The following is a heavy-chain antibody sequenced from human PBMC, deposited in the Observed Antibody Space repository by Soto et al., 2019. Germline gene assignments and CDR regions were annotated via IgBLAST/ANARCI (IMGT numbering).Heavy chain of an antibody. CDR2: VYYTGST. J-gene: IGHJ6*02. CDR1: GGSISGSY. D-gene: IGHD2-2*01. CDR3: ARHIVVVSAAVKDYDSYAMDV. Sequence: SETLSLTCSVSGGSISGSYWSWIRQSPGKGLEWLGYVYYTGSTNYSPSLRSRVSISVDTSKNEFSLRLSSVTAADTAVYYCARHIVVVSAAVKDYDSYAMDVWGQGTTVTAP. V-gene: IGHV4-59*01.